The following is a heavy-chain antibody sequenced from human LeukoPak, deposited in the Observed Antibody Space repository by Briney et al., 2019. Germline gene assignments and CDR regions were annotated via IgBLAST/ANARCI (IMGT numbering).Heavy chain of an antibody. CDR3: ARVDYPGAFDI. V-gene: IGHV3-48*03. J-gene: IGHJ3*02. D-gene: IGHD3/OR15-3a*01. CDR1: GFTFSSYE. Sequence: GRSLRLSCAASGFTFSSYEMNWVRQAPGKGLEWVSYISSSGSTIYYADSVKGRFTISRDNAKNSLYLQMNSLRAEDTAVYYCARVDYPGAFDIWGQGTMVTVSS. CDR2: ISSSGSTI.